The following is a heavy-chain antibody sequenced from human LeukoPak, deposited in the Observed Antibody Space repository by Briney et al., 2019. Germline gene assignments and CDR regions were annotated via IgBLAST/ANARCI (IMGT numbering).Heavy chain of an antibody. Sequence: SETLSLTCAVYGGSFSGYYWSWIRQPPGKGLEWIGAINHSGGTYYDPSLKSRVTLSVDTSKNQFSLKMNSVTAADTAVYYCARGRYSQYFDYWGQGTLVTVSS. D-gene: IGHD5-18*01. CDR1: GGSFSGYY. J-gene: IGHJ4*02. CDR2: INHSGGT. CDR3: ARGRYSQYFDY. V-gene: IGHV4-34*01.